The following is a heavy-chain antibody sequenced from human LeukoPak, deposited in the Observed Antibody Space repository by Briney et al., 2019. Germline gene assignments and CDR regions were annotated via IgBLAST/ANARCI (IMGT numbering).Heavy chain of an antibody. CDR1: GFTFSSYS. V-gene: IGHV3-21*01. J-gene: IGHJ4*02. D-gene: IGHD4-17*01. CDR3: ARSGYGDYYIDY. CDR2: ISSSSSYI. Sequence: RGSLRLSCAASGFTFSSYSMNWVRQAPGKGLEWVSSISSSSSYIYYADSVKGRFTISRDSAKNSLYLQMNSLRAEDTAVYYCARSGYGDYYIDYWGQGTLVTVSS.